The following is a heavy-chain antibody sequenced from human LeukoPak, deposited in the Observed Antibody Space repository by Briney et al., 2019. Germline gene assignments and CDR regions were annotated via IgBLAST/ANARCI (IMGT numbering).Heavy chain of an antibody. D-gene: IGHD3-3*01. Sequence: GGSLRLSCAASGFTFSSYSMNWVRQAPGKGLEWVSYISSSSSTIYYADSVKGRFTISRDNAKNSLYLQMNSLRAEDTAVYYCARAGITIFGVVTHQSYYYHYMDVWGKGTTVTVSS. J-gene: IGHJ6*03. CDR1: GFTFSSYS. CDR2: ISSSSSTI. CDR3: ARAGITIFGVVTHQSYYYHYMDV. V-gene: IGHV3-48*04.